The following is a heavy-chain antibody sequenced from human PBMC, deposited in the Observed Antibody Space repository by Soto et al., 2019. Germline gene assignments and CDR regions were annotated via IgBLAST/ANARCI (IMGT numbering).Heavy chain of an antibody. CDR1: GGSISSSSYY. CDR3: ASPPYDYVWGSYRLGGRDYYGMDV. Sequence: PSETLSLTCTVSGGSISSSSYYWGWIRQPPGKGLEWIGSIYYSGSTYYNPSLKSRVTISVDTSKNQFSLKLSSVTAADTAVYYCASPPYDYVWGSYRLGGRDYYGMDVWGQGTTVTVSS. D-gene: IGHD3-16*02. CDR2: IYYSGST. J-gene: IGHJ6*02. V-gene: IGHV4-39*01.